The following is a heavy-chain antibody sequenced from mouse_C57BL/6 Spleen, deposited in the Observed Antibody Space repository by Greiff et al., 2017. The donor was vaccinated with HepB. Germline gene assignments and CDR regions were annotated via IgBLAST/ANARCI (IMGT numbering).Heavy chain of an antibody. CDR2: ISNGGGST. V-gene: IGHV5-12*01. CDR3: ARHYPPYYYGSSHWYFDV. CDR1: GFTFSDYY. J-gene: IGHJ1*03. Sequence: DVMLVESGGGLVQPGGSLKLSCAASGFTFSDYYMYWVRQTPEKRLEWVAYISNGGGSTYYPDTVKGRFTISRDNAKNTLYLQMSRLKSEDTAMYYCARHYPPYYYGSSHWYFDVWGTGTTVTVSS. D-gene: IGHD1-1*01.